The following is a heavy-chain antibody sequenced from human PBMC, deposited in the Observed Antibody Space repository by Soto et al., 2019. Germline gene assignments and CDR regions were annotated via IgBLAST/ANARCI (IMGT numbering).Heavy chain of an antibody. CDR3: ARRVVVDPASTPVALDT. V-gene: IGHV1-46*01. J-gene: IGHJ3*02. CDR2: INPSGGRT. Sequence: QVQLVQSGAEARKPEASVKVSCKASGYPFTGYWIHWVRQVPGHGLEWMGIINPSGGRTDYAQKFQGRATMTRDTSISTVYMELSGLRSEDTAVYYCARRVVVDPASTPVALDTWGQGTLVTVSS. CDR1: GYPFTGYW. D-gene: IGHD2-15*01.